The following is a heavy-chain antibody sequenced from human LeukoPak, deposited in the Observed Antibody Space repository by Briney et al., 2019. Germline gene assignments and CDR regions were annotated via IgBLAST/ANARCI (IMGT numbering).Heavy chain of an antibody. CDR2: ISAYNGNT. CDR1: GYTLTELS. J-gene: IGHJ6*02. V-gene: IGHV1-18*01. D-gene: IGHD3-3*01. CDR3: ARDGYYDFWSGYSTYGMDV. Sequence: ASVKVSCKVSGYTLTELSMHWVRQAPGQGLEWMGWISAYNGNTNYAQKLQGRVTMTTDTSTSTAYMELRSLRSDDTAVYYCARDGYYDFWSGYSTYGMDVWGQGTTVTVSS.